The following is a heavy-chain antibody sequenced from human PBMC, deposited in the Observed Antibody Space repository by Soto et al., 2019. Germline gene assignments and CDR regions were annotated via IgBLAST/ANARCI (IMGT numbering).Heavy chain of an antibody. J-gene: IGHJ4*02. Sequence: GGSLRLSCAASGFTFSRYAMNWVRQAPGKGLEWVSGLSNSGGSTYYADSVKGRFTISRDNSKNTLYLQMNSLRAEDTAVYYCAKDLRPDILTGYPLDYWGQGTLVTVSS. D-gene: IGHD3-9*01. CDR3: AKDLRPDILTGYPLDY. CDR2: LSNSGGST. V-gene: IGHV3-23*01. CDR1: GFTFSRYA.